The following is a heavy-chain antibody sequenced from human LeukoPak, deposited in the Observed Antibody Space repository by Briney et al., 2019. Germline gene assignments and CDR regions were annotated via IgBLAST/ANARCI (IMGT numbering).Heavy chain of an antibody. CDR1: GFTFSSYA. J-gene: IGHJ4*02. D-gene: IGHD2-15*01. V-gene: IGHV3-23*01. Sequence: GGSLRLSCAASGFTFSSYAMSWVRQAPGKGLEWVSVISGSGGSTYYRDSVKGRFTISRDNSKNTLYLQMNSLRAEDTAVYYCAKAFDCSGGSCYIDYWGQGTLVTVSS. CDR2: ISGSGGST. CDR3: AKAFDCSGGSCYIDY.